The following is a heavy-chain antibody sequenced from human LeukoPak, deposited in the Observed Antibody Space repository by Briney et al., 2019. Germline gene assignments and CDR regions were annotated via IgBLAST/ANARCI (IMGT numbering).Heavy chain of an antibody. CDR3: ARDYYVRNPGYYFDY. D-gene: IGHD4-23*01. CDR2: IFSSGST. CDR1: GASISSGTYY. Sequence: SETLSLTCTVSGASISSGTYYWSWIRQLPGKGLEWIGCIFSSGSTYQNRSLKSRVTISVDTSENQFSLKLNSVTAADTAVYYCARDYYVRNPGYYFDYWGQGILLTVSS. V-gene: IGHV4-31*03. J-gene: IGHJ4*02.